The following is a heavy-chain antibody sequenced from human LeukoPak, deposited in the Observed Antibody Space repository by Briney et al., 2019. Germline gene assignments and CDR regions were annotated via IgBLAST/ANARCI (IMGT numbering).Heavy chain of an antibody. CDR3: ARAGYTNSSYVFDF. D-gene: IGHD3-16*02. Sequence: PSETLSLTCSVSGGSINSYWWSCIRQPAGKGLEFLGRIYTTGRTNYNPSLKSRVSMSVDTSKNMFSLELRSVTAADTAVYFCARAGYTNSSYVFDFWGQGALVAVSS. CDR2: IYTTGRT. V-gene: IGHV4-4*07. CDR1: GGSINSYW. J-gene: IGHJ4*02.